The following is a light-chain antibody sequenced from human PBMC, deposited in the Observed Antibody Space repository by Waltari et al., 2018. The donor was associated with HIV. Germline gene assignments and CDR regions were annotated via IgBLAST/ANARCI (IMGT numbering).Light chain of an antibody. CDR1: NSDIGVNT. J-gene: IGLJ3*02. CDR2: RSH. CDR3: SAWDDTLHVV. V-gene: IGLV1-44*01. Sequence: QSVLTQPPSVSGLPGQKVTISCSGSNSDIGVNTVNWYQQCPGRAPKLVAYRSHHRPSGVPDRFSGAKSGTSASLAINGVQAEDEATYFCSAWDDTLHVVFGGGTKLTVL.